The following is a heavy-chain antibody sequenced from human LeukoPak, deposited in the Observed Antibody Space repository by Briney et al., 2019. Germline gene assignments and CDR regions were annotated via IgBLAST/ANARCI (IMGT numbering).Heavy chain of an antibody. D-gene: IGHD4-17*01. CDR1: GGSLNGYY. CDR3: ARHVYGEGMVV. CDR2: IHSRDGT. V-gene: IGHV4-59*08. Sequence: SETLSLTCTVSGGSLNGYYWGWIRQPPGKGLECIGYIHSRDGTAHNASLKSRLTISLDTSKNQFSLTLSSVTAADTAVYYCARHVYGEGMVVWGKGTTVTVSS. J-gene: IGHJ6*04.